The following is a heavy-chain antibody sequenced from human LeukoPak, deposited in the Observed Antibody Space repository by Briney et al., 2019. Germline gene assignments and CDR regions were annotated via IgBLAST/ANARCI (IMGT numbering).Heavy chain of an antibody. CDR1: GGSCSGYY. D-gene: IGHD2-21*02. J-gene: IGHJ5*02. CDR2: INHSGST. CDR3: ARSSEGDYWFDP. Sequence: PSENLSLNCAVYGGSCSGYYWSWIRQPPGKGLEWIGEINHSGSTNYNPSLKSRVTISVDTSKNQFSLKLSSVTAADTAVYYCARSSEGDYWFDPWGQGTLVTVSS. V-gene: IGHV4-34*01.